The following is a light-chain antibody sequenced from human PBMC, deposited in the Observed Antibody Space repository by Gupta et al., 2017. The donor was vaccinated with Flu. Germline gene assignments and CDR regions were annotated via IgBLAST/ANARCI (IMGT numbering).Light chain of an antibody. CDR1: QGISTY. Sequence: IKMTQSPSSLYASVGDRVTIPCRASQGISTYLAWFQQKPGKAPKSLIYAASRRKSGVPSKFSGSGSGTDFTLTISSLQPEDFAFYYCQQKNSFPVTFGRGTKVEIK. V-gene: IGKV1-16*02. J-gene: IGKJ4*01. CDR3: QQKNSFPVT. CDR2: AAS.